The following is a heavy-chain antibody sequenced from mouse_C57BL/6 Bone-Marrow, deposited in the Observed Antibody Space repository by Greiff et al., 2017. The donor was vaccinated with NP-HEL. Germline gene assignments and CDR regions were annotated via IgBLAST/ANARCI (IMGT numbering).Heavy chain of an antibody. J-gene: IGHJ3*01. V-gene: IGHV14-1*01. D-gene: IGHD2-4*01. CDR1: GFNIKDYY. Sequence: EVQVVESGAELVRPGASVKLSCTASGFNIKDYYMHWVKQRPEQGLEWIGRIDPEDGDTEYAPKFQGKATMTADTSSNTAYLKLSSLTSEDTAVYYCTTTIYYDYVLFAYWGQGTLVTVSA. CDR2: IDPEDGDT. CDR3: TTTIYYDYVLFAY.